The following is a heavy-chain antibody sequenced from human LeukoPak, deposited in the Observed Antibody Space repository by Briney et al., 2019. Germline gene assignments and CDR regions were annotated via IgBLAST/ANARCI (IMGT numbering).Heavy chain of an antibody. CDR1: GDSVSSNSAA. CDR2: TYYRSKWHS. J-gene: IGHJ4*02. CDR3: ARMVGLVSDF. Sequence: SQTLSLTCALSGDSVSSNSAASNWIRQSPSRGLEWLGRTYYRSKWHSHYAPSVKSRITINPDTSKNQFSLQLKSVTPEDTAVYYCARMVGLVSDFRGQGTLVTVSS. D-gene: IGHD3-10*01. V-gene: IGHV6-1*01.